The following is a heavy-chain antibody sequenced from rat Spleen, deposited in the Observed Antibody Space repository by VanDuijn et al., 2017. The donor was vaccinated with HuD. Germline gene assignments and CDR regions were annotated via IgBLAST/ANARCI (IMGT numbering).Heavy chain of an antibody. D-gene: IGHD5-1*01. CDR3: TTDLAGQPDY. CDR2: ISYDGSST. CDR1: GFTFSNYG. Sequence: EVQLVESGGGLVQPGRSLKLSCAASGFTFSNYGMAWVRQAPTKGLEWVATISYDGSSTYYRDSVKGRFTISRDNAKSTLYLQMDSLRSEDTATYYCTTDLAGQPDYWGQGVMVTVSS. V-gene: IGHV5-29*01. J-gene: IGHJ2*01.